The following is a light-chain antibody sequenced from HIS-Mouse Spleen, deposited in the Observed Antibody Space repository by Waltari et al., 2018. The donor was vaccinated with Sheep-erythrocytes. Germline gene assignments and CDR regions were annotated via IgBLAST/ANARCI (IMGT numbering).Light chain of an antibody. Sequence: QSPLTQPRSVSGSPGQSVPISCTGTSSDVGGYNHVSWYQHHPGKAPKLMIYDVSKRPSGVPDRFSGSKSGNTASLTISGLQAEDEADYYCCSYAGSYNHVFATGTKVTVL. J-gene: IGLJ1*01. V-gene: IGLV2-11*01. CDR1: SSDVGGYNH. CDR3: CSYAGSYNHV. CDR2: DVS.